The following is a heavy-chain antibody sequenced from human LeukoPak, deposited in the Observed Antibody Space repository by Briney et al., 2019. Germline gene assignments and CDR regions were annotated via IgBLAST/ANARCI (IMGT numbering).Heavy chain of an antibody. CDR2: IHYSGST. CDR3: ARGVAAVDEAFDI. Sequence: SETLSLTCTVSGGSISSYYWSWIRQPPGKGLKWIGFIHYSGSTNYNPSLKNRVTISVDTSKQQFSLKLSSVTAADTAVYFCARGVAAVDEAFDIWGQGTMVTVSS. D-gene: IGHD2-15*01. J-gene: IGHJ3*02. CDR1: GGSISSYY. V-gene: IGHV4-59*01.